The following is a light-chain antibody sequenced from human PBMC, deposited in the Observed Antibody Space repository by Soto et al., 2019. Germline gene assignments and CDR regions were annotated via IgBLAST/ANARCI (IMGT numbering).Light chain of an antibody. CDR1: QSISNNY. CDR2: GAS. Sequence: EIVLTQSPGTLSLSPGERATLSCRASQSISNNYLAWYQQKPGQDPRLLIYGASSRATGIPDRFSGSGSGTDFTLTISRLEPEDFAVYYCQHYVGSPSWTFGQGTKVEIK. J-gene: IGKJ1*01. V-gene: IGKV3-20*01. CDR3: QHYVGSPSWT.